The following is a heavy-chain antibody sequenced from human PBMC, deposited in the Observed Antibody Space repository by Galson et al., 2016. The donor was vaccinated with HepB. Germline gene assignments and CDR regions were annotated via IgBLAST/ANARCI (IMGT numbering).Heavy chain of an antibody. CDR2: INGGNGDT. Sequence: SVKVSCKASGYMFTGYAIHWVRQAPGQRLEWMGWINGGNGDTKYSQKFQGRVNFIRDTSASAAYMELSSLRSEDTAVYYCARDFLDSSGWFHYHYYRMDVWGQGTTVTVSS. CDR1: GYMFTGYA. J-gene: IGHJ6*02. V-gene: IGHV1-3*01. D-gene: IGHD6-19*01. CDR3: ARDFLDSSGWFHYHYYRMDV.